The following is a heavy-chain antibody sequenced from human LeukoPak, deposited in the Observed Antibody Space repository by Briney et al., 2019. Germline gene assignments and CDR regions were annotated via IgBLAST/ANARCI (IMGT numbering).Heavy chain of an antibody. V-gene: IGHV4-38-2*02. Sequence: PSETLSLTCTVSGYSISSGYYWGWIRQPPGKGLEWIGSIYHSGSTYYNPSLKSRVTISVDTSKNQFSLKLSSVTAADTAVYYCAVGYYDSSGPLNDAFDIWGQGTMVTVSS. J-gene: IGHJ3*02. D-gene: IGHD3-22*01. CDR2: IYHSGST. CDR3: AVGYYDSSGPLNDAFDI. CDR1: GYSISSGYY.